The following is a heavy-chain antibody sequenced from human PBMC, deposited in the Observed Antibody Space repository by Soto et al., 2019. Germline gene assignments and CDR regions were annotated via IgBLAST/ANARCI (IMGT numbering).Heavy chain of an antibody. D-gene: IGHD1-1*01. CDR1: GYTFTDYW. J-gene: IGHJ5*02. CDR3: ASQKTVIRGPLSSNWFDP. V-gene: IGHV5-51*01. Sequence: GESLKSSCEGYGYTFTDYWIGWVRQMPGKGLELIGLIYPGDSDTRYSPSFQGRVTISADKSISTAFLQWSSLRASDTAMYYCASQKTVIRGPLSSNWFDPWGQGTLVTVSS. CDR2: IYPGDSDT.